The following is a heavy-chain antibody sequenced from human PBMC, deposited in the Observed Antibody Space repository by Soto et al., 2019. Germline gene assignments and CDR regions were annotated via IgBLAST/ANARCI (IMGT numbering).Heavy chain of an antibody. CDR1: GYTFTRYG. CDR3: ARGSPVTGGNCCGGSGQPYYYFYMCF. Sequence: ASVKVSCKASGYTFTRYGISWVRQAPGQGLEWMGWISAYNGNTNYAQKLQGRVTMTTDTSTSTAYMELSSLRSEDTAVYYCARGSPVTGGNCCGGSGQPYYYFYMCFWGKGTTVTVS. V-gene: IGHV1-18*01. J-gene: IGHJ6*03. CDR2: ISAYNGNT. D-gene: IGHD2-15*01.